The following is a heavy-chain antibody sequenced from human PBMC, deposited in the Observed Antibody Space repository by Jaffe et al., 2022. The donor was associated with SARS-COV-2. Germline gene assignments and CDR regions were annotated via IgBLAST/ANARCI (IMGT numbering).Heavy chain of an antibody. CDR1: GFIFSSHA. Sequence: EVQLVESGGGLFQPGGSLRLSCAASGFIFSSHAMSWVRQAPGKGLEWVSSISGGGGNTYYADSVKGRFTISRDNSRNTLYLQMNSLRAEDTAVYYCAKYFKIGQGAYNHFDYWGQGILVTVSS. CDR3: AKYFKIGQGAYNHFDY. V-gene: IGHV3-23*04. J-gene: IGHJ4*02. D-gene: IGHD3-16*01. CDR2: ISGGGGNT.